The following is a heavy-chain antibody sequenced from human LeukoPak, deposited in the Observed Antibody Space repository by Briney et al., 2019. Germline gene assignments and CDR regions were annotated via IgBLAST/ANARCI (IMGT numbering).Heavy chain of an antibody. V-gene: IGHV4-39*01. D-gene: IGHD5-12*01. CDR3: ARWVATPRGYFDY. Sequence: PSETLSLICTVSGGSISSSDYYWGWIRQPPGKGLEWIGNIYYSGSTYYNPSLKSRVAISVDSSKNQFSLRLTSVTAADTAVYFCARWVATPRGYFDYWGPGTLVTVSS. J-gene: IGHJ4*02. CDR2: IYYSGST. CDR1: GGSISSSDYY.